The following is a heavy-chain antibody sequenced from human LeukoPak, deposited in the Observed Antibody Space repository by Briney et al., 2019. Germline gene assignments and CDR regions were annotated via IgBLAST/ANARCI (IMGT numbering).Heavy chain of an antibody. V-gene: IGHV3-23*01. Sequence: PGGSLRLSCAASGFTFITYAMSWVRQAPGKGLEWVSAISGSGGSTYYADSVKGRFTISRANSKNTLYLQMSSLRVEDTAVYYCAKSVEYSNYRKFGDWGQGTLVIVSS. CDR1: GFTFITYA. CDR3: AKSVEYSNYRKFGD. D-gene: IGHD4-11*01. CDR2: ISGSGGST. J-gene: IGHJ4*02.